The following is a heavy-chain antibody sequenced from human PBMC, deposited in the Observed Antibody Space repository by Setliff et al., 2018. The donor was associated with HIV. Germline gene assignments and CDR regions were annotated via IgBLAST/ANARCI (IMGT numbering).Heavy chain of an antibody. D-gene: IGHD4-4*01. CDR2: IYHSGST. J-gene: IGHJ4*02. Sequence: SETLSLTCTVSGYSISSGYYWGWIRQPPGKGLEWIGSIYHSGSTYYNPSLKSRVTISVDTSKNQFSLKLSSVTAADTAVYYCARVTIVTTSKIDYWGQGTLVTVSS. V-gene: IGHV4-38-2*02. CDR3: ARVTIVTTSKIDY. CDR1: GYSISSGYY.